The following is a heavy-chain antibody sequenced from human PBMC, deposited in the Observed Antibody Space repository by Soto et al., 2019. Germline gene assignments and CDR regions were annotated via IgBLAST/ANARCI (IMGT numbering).Heavy chain of an antibody. CDR3: VREGSGWYSRGSLDF. CDR2: ISGSGGSA. Sequence: GGSLRLSCAASGFPFSDHAMHWVRQAAAGMGLEWVSVISGSGGSADYADSVQGRFTISRDNSKNTLYLQMNSLRAEDTAIYYCVREGSGWYSRGSLDFWGRGTMVTVSS. CDR1: GFPFSDHA. J-gene: IGHJ3*01. D-gene: IGHD6-19*01. V-gene: IGHV3-23*01.